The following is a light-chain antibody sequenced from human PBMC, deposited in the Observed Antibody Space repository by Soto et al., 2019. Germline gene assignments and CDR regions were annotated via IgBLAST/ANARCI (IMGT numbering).Light chain of an antibody. CDR1: ISDVGGYNY. Sequence: QSVLTQPASLSGSPGQSITISCTGTISDVGGYNYVSWYQQHPGKAPKLMIYEVSNRPSGVSNRFSGSKSGNTASLTISGLQAEDEADYYCSSYTSSSIGVFGTGTKVTVL. CDR2: EVS. CDR3: SSYTSSSIGV. V-gene: IGLV2-14*01. J-gene: IGLJ1*01.